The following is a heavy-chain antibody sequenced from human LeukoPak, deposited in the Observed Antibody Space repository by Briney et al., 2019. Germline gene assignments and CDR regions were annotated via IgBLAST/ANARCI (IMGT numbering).Heavy chain of an antibody. V-gene: IGHV1-8*01. CDR2: MNPNSGNT. D-gene: IGHD3-10*01. Sequence: ASVKVSCKASGYTFTSYDINWVRQATAQGLEWMGWMNPNSGNTGYAQKFQGRVTMTRNTSISTAYMELSSLRSEDTAVYYCARELGITMAGNYYFMHVWGKGTTVTVSS. J-gene: IGHJ6*03. CDR3: ARELGITMAGNYYFMHV. CDR1: GYTFTSYD.